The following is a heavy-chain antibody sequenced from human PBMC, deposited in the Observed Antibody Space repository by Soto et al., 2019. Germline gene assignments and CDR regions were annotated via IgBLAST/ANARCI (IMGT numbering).Heavy chain of an antibody. D-gene: IGHD1-1*01. CDR3: ARVRQGCSANNCYFDP. J-gene: IGHJ5*01. Sequence: PSETLSLTCTLSGGSVRAPDWWNWVRQSPDKGLEWIAEVHISGHSNYNPSLRIRVSVSIDSSKNQFYLNLNSVTAADTAIYYCARVRQGCSANNCYFDPWGQGTQVTVSS. V-gene: IGHV4-4*02. CDR1: GGSVRAPDW. CDR2: VHISGHS.